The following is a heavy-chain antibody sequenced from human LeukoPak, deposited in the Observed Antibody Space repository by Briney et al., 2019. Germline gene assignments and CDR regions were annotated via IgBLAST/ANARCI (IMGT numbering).Heavy chain of an antibody. CDR2: ISYDGSNK. J-gene: IGHJ3*02. Sequence: GGSLRLSCAASGFTFSSYGMHWVRQAPGKGLEWVAVISYDGSNKYYADSVKGRFTISRDNTKNTLYLQMNSLRAEDTAVYYCARDRSSLGGAFDIWGQGTMVTVSS. D-gene: IGHD3-16*01. CDR1: GFTFSSYG. CDR3: ARDRSSLGGAFDI. V-gene: IGHV3-30*03.